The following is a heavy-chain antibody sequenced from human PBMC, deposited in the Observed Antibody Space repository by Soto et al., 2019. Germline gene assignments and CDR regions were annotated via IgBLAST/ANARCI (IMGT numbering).Heavy chain of an antibody. J-gene: IGHJ6*02. CDR1: GGSVGGYY. D-gene: IGHD6-13*01. V-gene: IGHV4-59*02. CDR3: ARDSIAAAGTYLSYYYGMDV. CDR2: IYYSGST. Sequence: PWETLPLSNTVSGGSVGGYYCSWIRQPAGTGLEWIGYIYYSGSTNYNPSLKSRVTISVDTSKNQFSLKLSSVTAADTAVYYCARDSIAAAGTYLSYYYGMDVWGQGTTVTVSS.